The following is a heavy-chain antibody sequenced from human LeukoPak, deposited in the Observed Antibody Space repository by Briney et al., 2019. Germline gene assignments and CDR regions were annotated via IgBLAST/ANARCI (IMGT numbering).Heavy chain of an antibody. CDR3: ARDRGRDYFDY. V-gene: IGHV3-74*01. J-gene: IGHJ4*02. Sequence: GGSLRLSCAASGFSFSFYWMHWVRQAPGKGPVWVSRIKTDGSIADYADSVKGRFTISRDNAKNSLYLQMNSLRAEDTAVYYCARDRGRDYFDYWGQGTLVTVSS. CDR2: IKTDGSIA. CDR1: GFSFSFYW. D-gene: IGHD1-26*01.